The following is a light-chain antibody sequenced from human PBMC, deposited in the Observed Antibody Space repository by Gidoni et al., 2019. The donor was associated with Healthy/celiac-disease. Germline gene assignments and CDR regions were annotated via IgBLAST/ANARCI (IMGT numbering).Light chain of an antibody. CDR1: SSDVGGYNY. Sequence: SPLTQPASVSGSPGQSITHSCTGTSSDVGGYNYVSWYQQHPGKAPKLMIYEVSNRPSGVSNRFSGSKSGNTASLTFSGLQAEDEADYYCSSYTSSSTVVFGGGTKLTVL. V-gene: IGLV2-14*01. J-gene: IGLJ2*01. CDR3: SSYTSSSTVV. CDR2: EVS.